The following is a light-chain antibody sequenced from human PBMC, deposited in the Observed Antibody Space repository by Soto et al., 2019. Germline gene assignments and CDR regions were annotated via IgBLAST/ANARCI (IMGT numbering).Light chain of an antibody. Sequence: QSALTQPASVSGFPGQPITISCTGSSSDVGIYNYVSWYQQHPGKAPKLMIYEVTTRPSGVSNRFSGSKSGNSASLTISGLQAEDEADYYCSSYTSSSALGLFGGGTKLTVL. CDR1: SSDVGIYNY. CDR2: EVT. V-gene: IGLV2-14*01. J-gene: IGLJ2*01. CDR3: SSYTSSSALGL.